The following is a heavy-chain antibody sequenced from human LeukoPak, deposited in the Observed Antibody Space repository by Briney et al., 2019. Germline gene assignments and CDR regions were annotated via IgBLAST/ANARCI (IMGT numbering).Heavy chain of an antibody. D-gene: IGHD3-22*01. Sequence: GGSLRLSCAASGFTFSNAWMSWVRQAPGKGLEWVGRIKSKTDGGTTDYAAPVKGRFTISRDDSKNTLYLQMNSLKTEDTAVYYCTTASIVVAYYYYYYGIDVWGKGTTVTVSS. CDR1: GFTFSNAW. J-gene: IGHJ6*04. CDR2: IKSKTDGGTT. V-gene: IGHV3-15*01. CDR3: TTASIVVAYYYYYYGIDV.